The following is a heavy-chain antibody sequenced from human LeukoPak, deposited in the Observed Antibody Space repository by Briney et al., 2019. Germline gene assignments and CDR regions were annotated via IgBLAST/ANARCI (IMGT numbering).Heavy chain of an antibody. CDR3: AREFVDSSFDF. D-gene: IGHD3-22*01. CDR1: GFTFSTCS. CDR2: ISGSGSSI. J-gene: IGHJ4*02. Sequence: GGSLRLSCAASGFTFSTCSMNWVRQAPGKGLEWVSYISGSGSSIYYADSVKGRFTISRDNAKNSLYLQMNSLRAEDTAVYYCAREFVDSSFDFWGQGTLVTVSS. V-gene: IGHV3-48*01.